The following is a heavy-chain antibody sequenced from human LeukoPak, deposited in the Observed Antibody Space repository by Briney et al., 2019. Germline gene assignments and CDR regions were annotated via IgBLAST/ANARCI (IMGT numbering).Heavy chain of an antibody. V-gene: IGHV1-46*01. J-gene: IGHJ3*02. D-gene: IGHD2-8*01. Sequence: VASVKASCKASGYTFTSYYMHWVRQAPGQGLEWMGTVNPSGGSTSYAQKFQGRVTMTRDTSTSTVYMELSSLRSEDTAVYYCASLYVHDARDAFDIWGQGTMVTVSS. CDR1: GYTFTSYY. CDR2: VNPSGGST. CDR3: ASLYVHDARDAFDI.